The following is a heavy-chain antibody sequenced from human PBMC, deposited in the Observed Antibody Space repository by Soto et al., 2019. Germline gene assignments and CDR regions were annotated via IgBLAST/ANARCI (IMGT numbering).Heavy chain of an antibody. CDR1: GFTFSNYG. CDR2: ISYDGSTA. Sequence: GGSLSLSCAASGFTFSNYGMHWVRQAPGKGLEWVAVISYDGSTAYYADSVKSRFTISRDNSKNTLYLQVNSLTPEYTAVYYCSKEDPPYSVGYGGFDTWARETMVT. CDR3: SKEDPPYSVGYGGFDT. D-gene: IGHD2-15*01. V-gene: IGHV3-30*18. J-gene: IGHJ3*02.